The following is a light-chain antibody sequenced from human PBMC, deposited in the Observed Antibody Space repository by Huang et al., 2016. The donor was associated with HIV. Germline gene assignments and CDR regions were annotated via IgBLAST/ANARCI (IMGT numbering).Light chain of an antibody. V-gene: IGKV3-15*01. J-gene: IGKJ3*01. CDR3: QQYNNWPPAT. Sequence: EIVMTQSPATLSVSPGERATLSCRASQSVSSNLAWYQQQPGQAPRLLIYGAATRATGIPARFSGRGSGTEFTLTISSLQSEDFAVYYCQQYNNWPPATFGPGTKVDIK. CDR1: QSVSSN. CDR2: GAA.